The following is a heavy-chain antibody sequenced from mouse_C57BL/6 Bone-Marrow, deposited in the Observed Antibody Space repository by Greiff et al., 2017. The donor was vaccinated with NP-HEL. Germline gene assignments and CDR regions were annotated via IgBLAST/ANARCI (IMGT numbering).Heavy chain of an antibody. CDR1: GISITTGNYR. Sequence: EVKVEESGPGLVKPSQTVFLTCTVTGISITTGNYRWSWIRQFPGNKLEWIGYIYYSGTITYNPSLTSRTTITRDTPKNQFFLEMNSLTAEDTATYYCAREGDLPYYFDYWGQGTTLTVSS. D-gene: IGHD2-1*01. J-gene: IGHJ2*01. CDR2: IYYSGTI. CDR3: AREGDLPYYFDY. V-gene: IGHV3-5*01.